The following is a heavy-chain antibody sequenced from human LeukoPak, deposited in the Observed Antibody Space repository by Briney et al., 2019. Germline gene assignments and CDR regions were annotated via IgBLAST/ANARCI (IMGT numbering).Heavy chain of an antibody. D-gene: IGHD6-19*01. Sequence: SETLSLTCTVSGDSIRSYYWSWLRQPPGKGLEWLGYIYYSGSTNYNPSLKGRVTISLDTSKNQFSLKLNSVTAADTAVYYCATNYAVAGPYYFDYWGQGTLITVSS. CDR3: ATNYAVAGPYYFDY. CDR1: GDSIRSYY. J-gene: IGHJ4*02. CDR2: IYYSGST. V-gene: IGHV4-59*01.